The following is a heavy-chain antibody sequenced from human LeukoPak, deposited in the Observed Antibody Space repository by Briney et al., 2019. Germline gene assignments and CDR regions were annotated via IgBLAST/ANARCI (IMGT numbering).Heavy chain of an antibody. CDR3: ARDTSYFDH. CDR1: GFTLSSYW. V-gene: IGHV3-74*01. J-gene: IGHJ4*02. CDR2: INNDGIST. Sequence: GGSLRLSCATSGFTLSSYWMHWVRQVPGKGLEWLSRINNDGISTSYADSVKGRFTISRDNSKNTLYLQMNSLRAEDTAVYYCARDTSYFDHWGQGTLVTVSS. D-gene: IGHD3-16*01.